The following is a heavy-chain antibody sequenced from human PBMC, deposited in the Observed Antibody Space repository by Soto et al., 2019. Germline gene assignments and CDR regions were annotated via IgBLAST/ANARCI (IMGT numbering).Heavy chain of an antibody. Sequence: ASVKVSCKASGYTFTSYGISWVRQAPGQGLEWMGWISAYNVNTNYAQKLQGRVTMTTDTSTSTAYMELRSLRSDDTAVYYCAREYYDFWSGYYRPYYYYYYGMDVWGQGTTVTVS. CDR2: ISAYNVNT. D-gene: IGHD3-3*01. CDR1: GYTFTSYG. CDR3: AREYYDFWSGYYRPYYYYYYGMDV. V-gene: IGHV1-18*04. J-gene: IGHJ6*02.